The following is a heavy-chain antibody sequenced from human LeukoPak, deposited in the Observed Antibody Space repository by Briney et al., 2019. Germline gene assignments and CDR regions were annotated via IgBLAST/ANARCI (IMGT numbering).Heavy chain of an antibody. CDR2: IRYDGSNK. J-gene: IGHJ4*02. D-gene: IGHD1-26*01. CDR3: AKDAGATPAPYYFDY. V-gene: IGHV3-30*02. Sequence: QPGRSLRLSCAASGFTFSSYGMHWVRQAPGKGLEWVAFIRYDGSNKYYADSVKGRFTISRDNSKNTLYLQMNSLRAEDTAVYYCAKDAGATPAPYYFDYWGQGTLVTVSS. CDR1: GFTFSSYG.